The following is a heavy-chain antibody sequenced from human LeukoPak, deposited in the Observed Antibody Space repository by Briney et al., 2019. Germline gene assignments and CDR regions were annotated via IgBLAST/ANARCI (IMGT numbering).Heavy chain of an antibody. CDR2: ISSTSSYI. V-gene: IGHV3-21*01. CDR1: GFTFSSYS. Sequence: GGSLRLSCAASGFTFSSYSMNWVRQAPGKGLEWVSSISSTSSYIYYADSVKGRFTISRDNAKNSLYLQMNSLRAEDTAVYYCARGGNYVSGSYNYWGQGTLVTVSS. J-gene: IGHJ4*02. CDR3: ARGGNYVSGSYNY. D-gene: IGHD3-10*01.